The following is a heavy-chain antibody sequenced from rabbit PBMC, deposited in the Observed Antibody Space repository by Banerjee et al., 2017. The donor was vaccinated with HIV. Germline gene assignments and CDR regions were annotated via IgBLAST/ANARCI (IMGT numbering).Heavy chain of an antibody. J-gene: IGHJ4*01. V-gene: IGHV1S40*01. CDR3: VRGFAATYHAFNL. Sequence: QSLEESGGDLVKPGASLTLTCTASGFSFSSSYYMCWVRQAPGKGLEWIACIYAGSSSSTYYASWAKGRFTISKTSSTTVTLQMTSLTAADTATYFCVRGFAATYHAFNLWGPGTLVTVS. CDR2: IYAGSSSST. D-gene: IGHD6-1*01. CDR1: GFSFSSSYY.